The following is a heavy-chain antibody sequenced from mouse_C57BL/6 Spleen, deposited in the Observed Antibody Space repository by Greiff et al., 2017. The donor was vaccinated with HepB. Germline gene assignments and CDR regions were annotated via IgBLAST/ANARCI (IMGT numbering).Heavy chain of an antibody. CDR2: IRNKANGYTT. Sequence: EVKLMESGGGLVQPGGSLSLSCAASGFTFTDYYMSWVRQPPGKALEWLGFIRNKANGYTTEYSASVKGRFTISRDNSQSILYLQMNALRAEDSATYYCARYKVGPYYFDYWGQGTTLTVSS. CDR3: ARYKVGPYYFDY. J-gene: IGHJ2*01. CDR1: GFTFTDYY. D-gene: IGHD4-1*01. V-gene: IGHV7-3*01.